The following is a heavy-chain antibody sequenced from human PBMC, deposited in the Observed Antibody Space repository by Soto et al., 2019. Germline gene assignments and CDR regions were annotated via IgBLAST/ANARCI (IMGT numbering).Heavy chain of an antibody. CDR1: GYSFTSYW. D-gene: IGHD3-10*01. J-gene: IGHJ4*02. V-gene: IGHV5-51*01. Sequence: GESLKISCKTSGYSFTSYWIGWVRQMPGKGLEWMGIIYPGDSDTRYSPSFKGQVTISADKSISTAYLQWGSLKASDTAMYYCARHMIRGVLTTNFDDWGQGTLVTVSS. CDR2: IYPGDSDT. CDR3: ARHMIRGVLTTNFDD.